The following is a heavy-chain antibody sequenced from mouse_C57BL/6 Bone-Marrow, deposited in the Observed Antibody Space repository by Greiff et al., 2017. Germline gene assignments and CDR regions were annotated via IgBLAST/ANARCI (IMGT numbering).Heavy chain of an antibody. D-gene: IGHD2-10*02. Sequence: EVQLQQSGPELVKPGASVKISCKASGYTFTDYYMNWVKQSPGKSLEWIGDINPNNGGTSYNQKFKGKATLTVDTSSSTAYMELRSLTSEDSAVYYCAREEVWFYFDYWGQGTTLTVSS. J-gene: IGHJ2*01. V-gene: IGHV1-26*01. CDR3: AREEVWFYFDY. CDR1: GYTFTDYY. CDR2: INPNNGGT.